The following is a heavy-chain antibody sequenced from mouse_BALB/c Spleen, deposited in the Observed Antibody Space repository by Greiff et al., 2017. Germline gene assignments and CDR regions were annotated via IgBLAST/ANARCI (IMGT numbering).Heavy chain of an antibody. CDR1: GYTFTSYW. CDR2: INPSNGRT. CDR3: ARSPAYYGNYDAMDY. V-gene: IGHV1S81*02. Sequence: QVQLQQPGAELVKPGASVKLSCKATGYTFTSYWMHWVKQRPGQGLEWIGEINPSNGRTNYNEKFKSKATLTVDKSSSTAYMQLSSLTSEDSAVYYCARSPAYYGNYDAMDYWGQGTSVTVSS. J-gene: IGHJ4*01. D-gene: IGHD2-10*01.